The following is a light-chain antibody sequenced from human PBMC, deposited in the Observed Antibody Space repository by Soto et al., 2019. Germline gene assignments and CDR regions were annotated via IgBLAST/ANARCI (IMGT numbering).Light chain of an antibody. CDR2: FAS. Sequence: EIVMTQSPATVSVCPGERATLSFRSSQSISSNLAWYRQKPGQAPRLVISFASTRATGIPDRFSGSGSGTDFTLTISRVEPADFAVYYCQQYGRSLPITFGQGTRLEIK. CDR1: QSISSN. V-gene: IGKV3-20*01. CDR3: QQYGRSLPIT. J-gene: IGKJ5*01.